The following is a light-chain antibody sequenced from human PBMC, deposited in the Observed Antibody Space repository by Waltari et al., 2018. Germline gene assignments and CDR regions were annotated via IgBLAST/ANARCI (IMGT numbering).Light chain of an antibody. CDR1: ESISNF. CDR3: QERSKWPQVT. J-gene: IGKJ4*01. V-gene: IGKV3-11*01. Sequence: EVMLTQSPGTLSLSPGQRATLSCRADESISNFLAWYQQKPGQAPRLLIYDSYKRATGTPDRFSGSGSGTDFTLTISSLEPEDFAVYYCQERSKWPQVTFGGGTKVDI. CDR2: DSY.